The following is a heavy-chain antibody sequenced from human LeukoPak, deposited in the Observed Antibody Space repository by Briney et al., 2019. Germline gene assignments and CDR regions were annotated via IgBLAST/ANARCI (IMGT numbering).Heavy chain of an antibody. V-gene: IGHV4-34*01. D-gene: IGHD1-26*01. CDR1: GGSFSGYY. CDR3: ARGIYSGSPTYYMDV. Sequence: SETLSLTCAVYGGSFSGYYWSWIRQPPGKGLEWIGEINHSGSTNYNPSLKSRVTISVDTSKNQFSLKLSSVTAADTAVYYCARGIYSGSPTYYMDVWGKGTTVTVSS. J-gene: IGHJ6*03. CDR2: INHSGST.